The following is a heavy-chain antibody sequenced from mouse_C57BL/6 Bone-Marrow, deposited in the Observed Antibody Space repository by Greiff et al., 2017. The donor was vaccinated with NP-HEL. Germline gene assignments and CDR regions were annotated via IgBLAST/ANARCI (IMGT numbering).Heavy chain of an antibody. D-gene: IGHD2-1*01. CDR3: ARGDYYGTGY. J-gene: IGHJ2*01. V-gene: IGHV1-52*01. CDR1: GYTFTSYW. Sequence: QVQLQQSGAELVRPGSSVKLSCKASGYTFTSYWMHWVKQRPIQGLEWIGNIDPSDSETHYNQKFKDKATLTVDKSSSTAYMQLSSLTSEDSAVYYCARGDYYGTGYWGQGTTLTVSS. CDR2: IDPSDSET.